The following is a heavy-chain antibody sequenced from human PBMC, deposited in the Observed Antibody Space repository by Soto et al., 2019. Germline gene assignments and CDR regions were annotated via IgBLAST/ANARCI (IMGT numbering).Heavy chain of an antibody. D-gene: IGHD3-3*01. CDR2: ICGSGGST. CDR1: GFTFSSYA. CDR3: TKDLQTLRFFDY. V-gene: IGHV3-23*01. J-gene: IGHJ4*02. Sequence: EVQLLESGGGLVQPGGSLRLSCAASGFTFSSYAMRWVRQAPGKGLEWVSAICGSGGSTYYADSVKGRYTISRDNSKNTLYQEMTRLRAEDTAVYYCTKDLQTLRFFDYWGQGTLVTVSS.